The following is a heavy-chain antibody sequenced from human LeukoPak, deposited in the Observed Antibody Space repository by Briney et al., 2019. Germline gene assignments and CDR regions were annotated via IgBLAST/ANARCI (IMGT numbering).Heavy chain of an antibody. CDR1: GGTFSSYG. D-gene: IGHD3-22*01. CDR2: ISAYNGNT. J-gene: IGHJ3*02. CDR3: ARDETYYYDSSGFDAFDI. Sequence: ASVKVSCKASGGTFSSYGISWVRQAPGQGLEWMGWISAYNGNTNYAQKLQGRVTMTTDTSTSTAYMELRSLRSDDTAVYYCARDETYYYDSSGFDAFDIWGQGTMVTVSS. V-gene: IGHV1-18*01.